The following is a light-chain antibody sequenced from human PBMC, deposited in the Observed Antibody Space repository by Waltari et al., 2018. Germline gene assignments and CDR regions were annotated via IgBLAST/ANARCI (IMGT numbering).Light chain of an antibody. CDR3: QQYNRWPPIT. Sequence: EVVITPSPASLSLSPGQRGTLSGRASQSVADNIAWYQHKPGQAPRLLIYAASPRATGIPARFTGRGSGTECSLPISSLQSEDFAVYFCQQYNRWPPITFGPGTKVEI. CDR1: QSVADN. V-gene: IGKV3-15*01. CDR2: AAS. J-gene: IGKJ3*01.